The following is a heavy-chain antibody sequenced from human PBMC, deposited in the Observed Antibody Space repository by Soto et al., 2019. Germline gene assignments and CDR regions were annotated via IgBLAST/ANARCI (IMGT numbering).Heavy chain of an antibody. CDR2: ISYDGSNK. V-gene: IGHV3-30*18. D-gene: IGHD3-22*01. CDR3: AKDRGDSSGYYFYYYYGMDV. Sequence: PXVSLRLSCAASGFTFSSYGMHGVRQAPGKGLEWVAVISYDGSNKYYADSVKGRFTISRDNSKNTLYLQMNSLRAEDTAVYYCAKDRGDSSGYYFYYYYGMDVWGQGTTVTVSS. J-gene: IGHJ6*02. CDR1: GFTFSSYG.